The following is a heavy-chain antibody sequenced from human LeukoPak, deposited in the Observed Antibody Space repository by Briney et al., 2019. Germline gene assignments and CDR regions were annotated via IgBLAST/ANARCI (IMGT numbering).Heavy chain of an antibody. J-gene: IGHJ4*02. CDR1: GFTFSSYA. D-gene: IGHD1-1*01. CDR3: AREAVLGAGPFDY. Sequence: PGGSLRLSCAASGFTFSSYAMPWVRQAPGKGLEWVAVISYDGSNKYYAGSVKGRFTISRDNSKNTLYLQMNSLRAEDTAVYYCAREAVLGAGPFDYWGQGTLVTVSS. V-gene: IGHV3-30-3*01. CDR2: ISYDGSNK.